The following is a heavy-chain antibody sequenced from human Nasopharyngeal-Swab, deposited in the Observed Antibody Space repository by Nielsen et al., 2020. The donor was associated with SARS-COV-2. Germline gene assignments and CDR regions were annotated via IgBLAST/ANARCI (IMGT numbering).Heavy chain of an antibody. CDR3: ARVGWWFHYYFDY. V-gene: IGHV3-7*01. Sequence: GGSLRLSCAASGFTLSSYSMTWVRQAPGKGLEWVANIKQDGSEKYYVDSVKGRFTISRDNAKNSLYLQMNSLRAEDTAVYYCARVGWWFHYYFDYWGQGTLATVSS. D-gene: IGHD2-15*01. J-gene: IGHJ4*02. CDR1: GFTLSSYS. CDR2: IKQDGSEK.